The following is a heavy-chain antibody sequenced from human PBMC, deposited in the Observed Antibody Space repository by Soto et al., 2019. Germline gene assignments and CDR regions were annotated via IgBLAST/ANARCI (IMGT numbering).Heavy chain of an antibody. D-gene: IGHD3-9*01. J-gene: IGHJ6*02. CDR3: ASWSLVIIPYGMDV. CDR2: ISPSGST. V-gene: IGHV4-34*01. CDR1: GGSFSYYY. Sequence: SETLSLTCAVYGGSFSYYYWSWIRQSPGKGLEWIGEISPSGSTYYNPSLKSRVTISVDTSKNQFSLKLSSVTAADTAVYYCASWSLVIIPYGMDVWGQGTTVTVSS.